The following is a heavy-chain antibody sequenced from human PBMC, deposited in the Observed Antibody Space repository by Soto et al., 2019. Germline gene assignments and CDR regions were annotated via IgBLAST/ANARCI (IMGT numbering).Heavy chain of an antibody. V-gene: IGHV1-69*01. CDR2: IIPIFGTA. D-gene: IGHD3-16*02. CDR1: GGTFSSYA. CDR3: AVTFGGVIGYYYGMDV. Sequence: SVKVSCEASGGTFSSYAISWVRQAPGQGLEWMGGIIPIFGTANYAQKFQGRVTITADESTSTAYMELSSLRSEDTAVYYCAVTFGGVIGYYYGMDVWGQGTTVTVSS. J-gene: IGHJ6*02.